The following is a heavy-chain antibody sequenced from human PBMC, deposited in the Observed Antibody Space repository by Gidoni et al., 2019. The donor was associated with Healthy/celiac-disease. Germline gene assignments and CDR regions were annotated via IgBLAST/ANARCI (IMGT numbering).Heavy chain of an antibody. J-gene: IGHJ6*02. V-gene: IGHV5-51*01. CDR3: ARVEFYYYYGMDV. CDR2: IYPGDSDT. Sequence: DVQLVQSGAEVNKPGESRKLSCKGSGSSFTRYWIGWVRQMPGKGLEWMGIIYPGDSDTRYSPSFQGQVTISADKSSSTAYLQWSSLKASDTAMYYCARVEFYYYYGMDVWGQGTTVTVSS. CDR1: GSSFTRYW. D-gene: IGHD3-10*01.